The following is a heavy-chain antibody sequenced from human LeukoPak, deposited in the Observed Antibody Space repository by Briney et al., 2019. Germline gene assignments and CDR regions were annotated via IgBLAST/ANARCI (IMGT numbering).Heavy chain of an antibody. V-gene: IGHV1-18*01. Sequence: ASVKVSCKASGYTFTSYGISWVRQAPGQGLEWMGWISAYNGNTNYAQKLQGRVTITTDKSTSTAYMELRSLRSDDTALYYCAREASCSSTSCPLYDYYYYYGMDVWGQGTTVTVSS. J-gene: IGHJ6*02. CDR2: ISAYNGNT. D-gene: IGHD2-2*01. CDR1: GYTFTSYG. CDR3: AREASCSSTSCPLYDYYYYYGMDV.